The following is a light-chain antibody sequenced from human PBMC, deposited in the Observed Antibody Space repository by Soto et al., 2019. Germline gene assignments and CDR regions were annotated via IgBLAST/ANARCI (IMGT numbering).Light chain of an antibody. Sequence: QSVLTQPPSVSGAPGQRVTISCTGSSSNIGARYDVHWYQQLPGSAPKLLIYGNNNRPSGVPDRFSGSKSGTSASLAITGLQVEDEADYYCQSYDSSLSGSVFGGGTKL. J-gene: IGLJ2*01. V-gene: IGLV1-40*01. CDR2: GNN. CDR3: QSYDSSLSGSV. CDR1: SSNIGARYD.